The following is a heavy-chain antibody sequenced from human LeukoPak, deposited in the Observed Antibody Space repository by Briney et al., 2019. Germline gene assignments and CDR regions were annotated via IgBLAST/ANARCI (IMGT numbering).Heavy chain of an antibody. D-gene: IGHD3-3*01. J-gene: IGHJ4*02. Sequence: SVKVSCKASGGTFSSYAISGVRQAPGQGLEWMGGIIPIFGTANYAQKFQGRVTITTDESTSTAYMELSSLRSEDTAVYYCARAATFGVVFEGGYYFDYWGQGTLVTVSS. CDR3: ARAATFGVVFEGGYYFDY. V-gene: IGHV1-69*05. CDR2: IIPIFGTA. CDR1: GGTFSSYA.